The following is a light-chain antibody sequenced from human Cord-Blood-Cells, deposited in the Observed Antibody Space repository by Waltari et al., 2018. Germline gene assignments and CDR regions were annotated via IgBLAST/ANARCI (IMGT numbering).Light chain of an antibody. CDR2: DVS. CDR3: CSYAGSYV. V-gene: IGLV2-11*01. J-gene: IGLJ1*01. Sequence: QSALTQPRSVSGSPGQSVTISCTGTSSDVGGYNYVSWYQQHPGKAPKLMIYDVSKRPAGVPDRFSGSKAVNTASLTISGLQAEDEADYYCCSYAGSYVFGTGTKVTVL. CDR1: SSDVGGYNY.